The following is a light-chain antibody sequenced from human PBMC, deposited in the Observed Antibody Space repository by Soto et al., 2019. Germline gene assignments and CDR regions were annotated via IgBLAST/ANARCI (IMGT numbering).Light chain of an antibody. CDR1: QSVSSY. CDR2: DAS. Sequence: EIVLTQSPATLSLSPGERATLSCRASQSVSSYLAWYQQKPGQAPRLLIYDASNRATGIPARFSGSGSGTDFTLTIISLEPEDFAVYYCQQRVNWPPTFGQGTKVDIK. J-gene: IGKJ1*01. V-gene: IGKV3-11*01. CDR3: QQRVNWPPT.